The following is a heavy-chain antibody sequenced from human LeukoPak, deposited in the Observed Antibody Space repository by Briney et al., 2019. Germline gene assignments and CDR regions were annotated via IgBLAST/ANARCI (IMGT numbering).Heavy chain of an antibody. V-gene: IGHV3-7*01. CDR1: GFTFSSYW. D-gene: IGHD3-22*01. CDR3: ARDLHYYDSSGYPTTTYYFDY. CDR2: IKQDGSEK. J-gene: IGHJ4*02. Sequence: GGSLRLSCAASGFTFSSYWMSWVRQAPGKGLEWVANIKQDGSEKYYVDSVKGRFTISRDNAKNSLYLQMNSLRAEDTAVYYCARDLHYYDSSGYPTTTYYFDYWGQGTLVTVSS.